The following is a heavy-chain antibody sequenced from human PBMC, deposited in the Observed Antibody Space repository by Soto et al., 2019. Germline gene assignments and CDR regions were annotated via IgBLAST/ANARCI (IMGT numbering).Heavy chain of an antibody. CDR2: INPNSGGT. V-gene: IGHV1-2*04. CDR3: ARVLPPYYYDSSLAPVDY. Sequence: ASVNVSCKASGYTFTGYYMHWVRQAPGQGLEWMGWINPNSGGTNYAQKFQGWVTMTRDTSISTAYMELSRLRSDDTAVYYCARVLPPYYYDSSLAPVDYWGQGPLVTVS. CDR1: GYTFTGYY. J-gene: IGHJ4*02. D-gene: IGHD3-22*01.